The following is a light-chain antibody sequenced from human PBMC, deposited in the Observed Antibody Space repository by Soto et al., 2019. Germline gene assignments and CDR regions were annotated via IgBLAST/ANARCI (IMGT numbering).Light chain of an antibody. Sequence: IEMTKYASALSLSPGERATLSCRASQCFXIFFAWYQQKPGQAPRLLXVGASISETGSPDRLSGSGSATDFTRPINRLEPEDFVWYYCHQYGSAPGTFGPGTKVDIK. CDR3: HQYGSAPGT. J-gene: IGKJ3*01. CDR1: QCFXIF. CDR2: GAS. V-gene: IGKV3-20*01.